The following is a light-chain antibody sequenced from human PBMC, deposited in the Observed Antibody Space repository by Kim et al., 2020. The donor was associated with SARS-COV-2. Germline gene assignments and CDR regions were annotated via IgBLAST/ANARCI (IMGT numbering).Light chain of an antibody. V-gene: IGLV3-25*03. Sequence: SYELTQPPSVSVSPGQTARITCSGDALPKQYAYWYQQKPGQAPVLVIYKDSESPSGIPERFSGSSSGTTVTLTISGVQAEDEADYYCQSADSSGTYKNVVFGGGTQLTVL. CDR1: ALPKQY. J-gene: IGLJ2*01. CDR2: KDS. CDR3: QSADSSGTYKNVV.